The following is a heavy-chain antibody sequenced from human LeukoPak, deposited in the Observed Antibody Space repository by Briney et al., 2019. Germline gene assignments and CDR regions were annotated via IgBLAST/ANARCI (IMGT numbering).Heavy chain of an antibody. Sequence: SETLSLTCTVSGGSISSSSYYWGWIRQPPGKGLEWIGSIYYSGSTYYNPSLKSRVTISVDTSKNQFSLKLSSVTAADTAVYYCFGGELQPLLHFDYWGQGTLVTVSS. CDR2: IYYSGST. CDR1: GGSISSSSYY. CDR3: FGGELQPLLHFDY. J-gene: IGHJ4*02. V-gene: IGHV4-39*01. D-gene: IGHD3-16*01.